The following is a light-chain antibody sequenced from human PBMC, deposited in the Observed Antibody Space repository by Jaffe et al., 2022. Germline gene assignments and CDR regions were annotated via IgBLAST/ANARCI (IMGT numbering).Light chain of an antibody. CDR3: SSYTNSNTLV. CDR1: SSDVGRYNR. V-gene: IGLV2-18*02. CDR2: EVS. Sequence: QSALTQPPSVSGSPGHSVTISCTGTSSDVGRYNRVSWYQQPPGTAPKLLIYEVSNRPSGVPDRFSGSKSGSTASLTISGLQAEDEADYYCSSYTNSNTLVFGGGTKLTVL. J-gene: IGLJ3*02.